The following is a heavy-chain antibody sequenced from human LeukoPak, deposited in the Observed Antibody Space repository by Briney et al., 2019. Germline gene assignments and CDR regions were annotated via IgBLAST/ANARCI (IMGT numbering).Heavy chain of an antibody. Sequence: ASVKVSCKASGYTFTSYGVSWVRQAPGQGLEWMGWISAYNGNTNYAQKPQGRVTMTTDTSTSTAYMELRSLRSDDTAVYYCARNGGYSYGHYYYYGMDVWGQGTTVTVSS. V-gene: IGHV1-18*01. CDR2: ISAYNGNT. CDR3: ARNGGYSYGHYYYYGMDV. CDR1: GYTFTSYG. J-gene: IGHJ6*02. D-gene: IGHD5-18*01.